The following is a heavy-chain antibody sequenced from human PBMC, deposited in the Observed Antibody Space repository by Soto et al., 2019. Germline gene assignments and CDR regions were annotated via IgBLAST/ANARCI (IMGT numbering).Heavy chain of an antibody. D-gene: IGHD2-21*02. Sequence: EVQLLESGGGLVQPGGSLRLSCAASGFTFSSYAMSWVRKAPGTGLEWVAAISGSGGSTYYADSVKGRFTLSRDNSKNTLYLQMNSLRAEDTAVYYCAKGDVAYCGGDCLSYAFDIWGQGTMVTVSS. CDR1: GFTFSSYA. CDR3: AKGDVAYCGGDCLSYAFDI. V-gene: IGHV3-23*01. CDR2: ISGSGGST. J-gene: IGHJ3*02.